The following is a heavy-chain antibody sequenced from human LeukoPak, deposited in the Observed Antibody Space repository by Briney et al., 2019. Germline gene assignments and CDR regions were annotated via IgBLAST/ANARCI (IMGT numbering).Heavy chain of an antibody. CDR2: IQNDGSRQ. Sequence: TGGSLRLSCAASGFTFSSYWMHWVRQTPGKGLEWVAFIQNDGSRQHYAESVKGRFTISRDNPKKTQFLQMNSLRAEDTAVYYCAKDQVMGSTYGSTWGFYNYYYMDAWAKGPPSPSP. D-gene: IGHD3-10*01. CDR1: GFTFSSYW. CDR3: AKDQVMGSTYGSTWGFYNYYYMDA. V-gene: IGHV3-30*02. J-gene: IGHJ6*03.